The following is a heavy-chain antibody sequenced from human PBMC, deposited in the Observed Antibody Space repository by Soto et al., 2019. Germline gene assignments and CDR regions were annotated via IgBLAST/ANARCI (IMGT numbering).Heavy chain of an antibody. CDR2: IYYSGST. Sequence: TSETLSLTCTVSGGSISSGVYYWSWIRQHPGKGLEWIGYIYYSGSTYYNPSLKSRVTISVDTSKNQFSLKLSSVTAADTAVYYCARVGTYCSGGSCYSFSYYYGMDVWGQGTTVTVS. CDR3: ARVGTYCSGGSCYSFSYYYGMDV. D-gene: IGHD2-15*01. J-gene: IGHJ6*02. CDR1: GGSISSGVYY. V-gene: IGHV4-31*03.